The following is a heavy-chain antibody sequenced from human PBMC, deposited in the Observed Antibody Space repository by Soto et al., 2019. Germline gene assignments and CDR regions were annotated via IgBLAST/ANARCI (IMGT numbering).Heavy chain of an antibody. CDR1: GGSVSSGSYY. CDR3: ARDGGSYNWNPYY. Sequence: SEPLSLTCTVSGGSVSSGSYYWSWIRQPPGKGLEWIGYIYYSGSTNYNPSLKSRVTISVDTSRNQFSLKLSSVTAADTAVYYCARDGGSYNWNPYYWGQGTLVTVSS. D-gene: IGHD1-20*01. V-gene: IGHV4-61*01. J-gene: IGHJ4*02. CDR2: IYYSGST.